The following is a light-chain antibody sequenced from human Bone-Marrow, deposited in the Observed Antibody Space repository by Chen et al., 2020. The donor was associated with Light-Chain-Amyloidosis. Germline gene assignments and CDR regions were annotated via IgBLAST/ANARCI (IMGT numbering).Light chain of an antibody. CDR3: FQPQETPST. CDR2: LGS. V-gene: IGKV2-28*01. J-gene: IGKJ2*01. CDR1: QSLLHSNGYNY. Sequence: DIVMTQSPLSLCVTPGEPASISCTSTQSLLHSNGYNYLAWYLQKPGQSPQLLIHLGSNRAPGVPDRFSGSGSGTDFTLRISRVEAEDVGVYYCFQPQETPSTFGQGTKLEI.